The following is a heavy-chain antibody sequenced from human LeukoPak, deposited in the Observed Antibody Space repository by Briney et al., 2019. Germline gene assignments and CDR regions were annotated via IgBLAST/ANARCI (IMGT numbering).Heavy chain of an antibody. V-gene: IGHV3-64D*09. J-gene: IGHJ6*02. Sequence: GGSLRLSCSASAFPFSSYAMDWVRQAPGKGLEYVSAISDSGGSTYYADSVKGRFTISRDNSKNTLYLQMSSLRAEDTAVYFCVRGYSFGPYGMDVWGQGTTVTVSS. CDR3: VRGYSFGPYGMDV. CDR1: AFPFSSYA. CDR2: ISDSGGST. D-gene: IGHD2-15*01.